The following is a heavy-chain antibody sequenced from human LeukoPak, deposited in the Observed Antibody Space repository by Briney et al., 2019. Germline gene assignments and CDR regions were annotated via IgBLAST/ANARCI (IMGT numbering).Heavy chain of an antibody. V-gene: IGHV3-7*01. CDR2: IKQDGSEK. J-gene: IGHJ1*01. CDR1: GFTFSSYW. CDR3: VRGTQDFRH. Sequence: XGSLRLSCATSGFTFSSYWMTWVRQAPGKGLEGVANIKQDGSEKYYVDSVRGRFTISRDNAKNSLYLQMNSLRAEDTAVYYCVRGTQDFRHWGQGTLVTVSS.